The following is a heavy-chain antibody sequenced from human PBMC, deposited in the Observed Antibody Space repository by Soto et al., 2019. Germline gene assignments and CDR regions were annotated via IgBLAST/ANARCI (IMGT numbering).Heavy chain of an antibody. V-gene: IGHV4-34*01. CDR3: ASVGRLYYDFWSGYYREYYFDY. D-gene: IGHD3-3*01. J-gene: IGHJ4*02. Sequence: SETLSLTCAVYGGSFSGYYWSWIRQPPVKGLEWIGEINHSGSTNYDPSLKSLVTISVDTSKNQFSLKLSSVTAADTAVYYCASVGRLYYDFWSGYYREYYFDYWGQGTLVTVS. CDR2: INHSGST. CDR1: GGSFSGYY.